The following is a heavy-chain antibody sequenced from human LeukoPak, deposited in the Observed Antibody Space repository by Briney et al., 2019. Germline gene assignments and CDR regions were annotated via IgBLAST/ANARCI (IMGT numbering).Heavy chain of an antibody. J-gene: IGHJ4*02. Sequence: GGSLRLSCAASGFTFSSYSMNWVRQAPGKGLEWVSSISSSSSYIYYADSVKGRFTISRDNAKNSLYLQMNSLRAEDTAVYYCARDRGYTYGHPLDYWGQGTLVTVSS. V-gene: IGHV3-21*01. CDR2: ISSSSSYI. D-gene: IGHD5-18*01. CDR1: GFTFSSYS. CDR3: ARDRGYTYGHPLDY.